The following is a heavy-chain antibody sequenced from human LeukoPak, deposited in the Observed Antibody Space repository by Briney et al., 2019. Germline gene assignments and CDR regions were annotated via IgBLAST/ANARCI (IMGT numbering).Heavy chain of an antibody. CDR1: GYTFTGYY. D-gene: IGHD3-22*01. V-gene: IGHV1-2*02. CDR3: ARDGVGYYDSSGYYYFQH. CDR2: INPNSGST. J-gene: IGHJ1*01. Sequence: ASVKVSCKAFGYTFTGYYMHWVRQDPGQGLEWMGWINPNSGSTNYAQKFQGRVTMTRDTSISTAYMELSRLRSDDTAVYYCARDGVGYYDSSGYYYFQHWGQGTLVTVYS.